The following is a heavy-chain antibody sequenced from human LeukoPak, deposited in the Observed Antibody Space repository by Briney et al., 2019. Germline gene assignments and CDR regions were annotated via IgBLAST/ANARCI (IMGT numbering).Heavy chain of an antibody. CDR1: GFTFSSYG. V-gene: IGHV3-33*01. CDR3: ARGIVGATLPDAFDI. Sequence: PGRSLRLSCAASGFTFSSYGMHWVRQAPGKGLEWVAVIWYDGSNKYYADSVKGRFTISSDNSKNTLYLQMNSLRAEDTAVYYCARGIVGATLPDAFDIWGQGTMVTVSS. CDR2: IWYDGSNK. J-gene: IGHJ3*02. D-gene: IGHD1-26*01.